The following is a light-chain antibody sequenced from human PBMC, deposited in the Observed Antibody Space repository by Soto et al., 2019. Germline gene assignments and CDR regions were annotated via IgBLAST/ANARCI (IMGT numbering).Light chain of an antibody. CDR2: GNS. J-gene: IGLJ2*01. V-gene: IGLV1-40*01. Sequence: QSVLTQPPSVSGAPGQRVTISCTGSSSNIGAGYDVHWYQQLPGTAPKLLIYGNSNRPSGVPDRFSGSKSGTSASLAITGLQVEDEADYYCQSYDSSLSGSVVVGGGTKVTVL. CDR3: QSYDSSLSGSVV. CDR1: SSNIGAGYD.